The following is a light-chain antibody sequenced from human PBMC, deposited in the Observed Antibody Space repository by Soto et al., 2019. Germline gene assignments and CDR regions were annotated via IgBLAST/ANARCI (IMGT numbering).Light chain of an antibody. V-gene: IGLV2-14*01. J-gene: IGLJ3*02. CDR3: VSYTSSSTWV. CDR2: DVN. Sequence: QSALTQPASVSGSPGQSITISCTGASSDVGGYNFVSWYQQQPGKAPKVMIYDVNHRPSGVSNRFSGSKSGNTASLTISGLPAEDEADYYCVSYTSSSTWVFGGGTKLTVL. CDR1: SSDVGGYNF.